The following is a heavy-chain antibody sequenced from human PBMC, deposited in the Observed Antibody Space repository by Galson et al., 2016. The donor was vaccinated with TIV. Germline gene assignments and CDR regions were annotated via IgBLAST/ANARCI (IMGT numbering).Heavy chain of an antibody. D-gene: IGHD2-15*01. CDR1: GGTFSSDA. J-gene: IGHJ5*02. CDR2: IIGMFGTA. CDR3: ARGGGYRVVLNWLDP. V-gene: IGHV1-69*13. Sequence: SVKVSCKASGGTFSSDAINWVRQAPGQGLEWMGGIIGMFGTASYAEKFQGRVTITADEYMKTSYMELSSLRFEDTAVYYCARGGGYRVVLNWLDPWGQGTPVIVSS.